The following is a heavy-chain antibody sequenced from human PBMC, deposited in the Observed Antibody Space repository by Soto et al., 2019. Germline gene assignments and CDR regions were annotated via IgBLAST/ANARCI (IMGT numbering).Heavy chain of an antibody. V-gene: IGHV3-74*01. J-gene: IGHJ4*02. Sequence: EVPLVESGGDLVQPGGSLRLSCAASGFTFSTYWMHWVRQVPGKGPEWVSRMSSDGSSTAYADSVRGRFIISRDNAKNTSYLQMNSLRVDDTAVDYCARGDVRDHYFGDHWGLGTLVAVDS. CDR2: MSSDGSST. CDR3: ARGDVRDHYFGDH. D-gene: IGHD3-10*01. CDR1: GFTFSTYW.